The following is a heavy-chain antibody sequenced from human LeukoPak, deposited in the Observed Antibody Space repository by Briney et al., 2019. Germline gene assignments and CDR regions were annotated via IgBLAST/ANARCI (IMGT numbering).Heavy chain of an antibody. V-gene: IGHV3-48*03. CDR3: ARDSRDGYNMGPYYYYGMDV. CDR1: GFSFSSYE. CDR2: ISRSGSTI. J-gene: IGHJ6*02. Sequence: GGSLRLSCAASGFSFSSYEMNWVRQAPGKGLEWVSYISRSGSTIYYADSVKGRFTISRDNAKNSLYLQMNSLRAEDTAVYYCARDSRDGYNMGPYYYYGMDVWGQGTTVTVSS. D-gene: IGHD5-24*01.